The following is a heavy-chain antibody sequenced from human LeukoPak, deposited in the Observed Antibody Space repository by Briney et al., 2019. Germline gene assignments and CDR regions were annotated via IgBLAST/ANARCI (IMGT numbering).Heavy chain of an antibody. V-gene: IGHV1-2*02. J-gene: IGHJ4*02. Sequence: GASVKVSCKASGYTFTGYYMHWVRQAPGQGLEWMGWINPKSGGTNYAQKFQGRVTMTRDTSISTAYMELSRLRSDDTAVYYCARASDGYLIDYWGQGTLVTVSS. D-gene: IGHD5-24*01. CDR2: INPKSGGT. CDR3: ARASDGYLIDY. CDR1: GYTFTGYY.